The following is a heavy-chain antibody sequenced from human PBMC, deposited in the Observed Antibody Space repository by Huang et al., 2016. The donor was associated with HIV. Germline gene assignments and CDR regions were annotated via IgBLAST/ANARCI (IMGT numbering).Heavy chain of an antibody. Sequence: QVQLVQSGAEVKTPGSSVKVSCKASGGTFSKYAISWVRQAPGQGLEWMGGIIPSVGTPNYARKFKGRGTITADDSTSTTDVEVNSLRSEDTALYYCARGQLGSYGDYDVLYWGQGTLVTVSS. CDR1: GGTFSKYA. J-gene: IGHJ4*02. CDR3: ARGQLGSYGDYDVLY. V-gene: IGHV1-69*13. CDR2: IIPSVGTP. D-gene: IGHD4-17*01.